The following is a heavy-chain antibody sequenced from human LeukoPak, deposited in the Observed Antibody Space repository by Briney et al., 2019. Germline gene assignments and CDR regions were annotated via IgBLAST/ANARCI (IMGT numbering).Heavy chain of an antibody. V-gene: IGHV4-61*01. Sequence: PSETLSLTCTVSGGSVSSGSYYWSWIRQPPGKGLEWIGYIYSSGSTNYNPSLKSRVTISVDTSKNQFSLKLSSVTAADTAVYYCARGSYCSGGSCYSYWYFDLWGRGTLVTVSS. CDR3: ARGSYCSGGSCYSYWYFDL. CDR1: GGSVSSGSYY. J-gene: IGHJ2*01. D-gene: IGHD2-15*01. CDR2: IYSSGST.